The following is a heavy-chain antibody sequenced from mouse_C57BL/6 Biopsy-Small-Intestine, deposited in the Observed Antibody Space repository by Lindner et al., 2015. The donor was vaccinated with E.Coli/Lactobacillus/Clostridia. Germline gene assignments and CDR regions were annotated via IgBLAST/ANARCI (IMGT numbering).Heavy chain of an antibody. CDR3: ARAPRVVGGFCSGGTCYSKTFDV. V-gene: IGHV1-64*01. J-gene: IGHJ1*01. CDR2: INPNSGST. Sequence: SVKVSCKSSGYTFINYNIHWVRQAPGQGLEWMGRINPNSGSTNYAQKFQGRVTMTRDTSSSTASMDLSSLRSDDTAVYYCARAPRVVGGFCSGGTCYSKTFDVWGQGTMVTVSS. CDR1: GYTFINYN. D-gene: IGHD1-1*02.